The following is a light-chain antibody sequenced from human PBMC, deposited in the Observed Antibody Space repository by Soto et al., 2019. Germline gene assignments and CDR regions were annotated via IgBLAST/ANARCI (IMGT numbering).Light chain of an antibody. CDR2: ASS. Sequence: QSSLAQPASVSGSPGQSITISCTGTSSDVGSYNYVSWYQQHPGKAPRLMIYASSNRPSGVSHSFSGSRSGKTASLTISGLQAEDEDDYFCSAYTSGSTICVFGSGTKDT. CDR1: SSDVGSYNY. V-gene: IGLV2-14*01. J-gene: IGLJ1*01. CDR3: SAYTSGSTICV.